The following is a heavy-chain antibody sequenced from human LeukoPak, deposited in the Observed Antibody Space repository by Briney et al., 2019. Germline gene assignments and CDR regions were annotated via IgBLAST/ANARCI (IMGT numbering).Heavy chain of an antibody. Sequence: GGSLRLSCAASGFTVNSNYMSWVRQAPGKGLDWVSVMYSGGLTYYADSGEGRFTISRDNSKNTLYLQMNTLRAEDTAVYYCARAHSSGWYVDAFDIWGQGTMVTVSS. V-gene: IGHV3-66*01. CDR3: ARAHSSGWYVDAFDI. J-gene: IGHJ3*02. D-gene: IGHD6-19*01. CDR1: GFTVNSNY. CDR2: MYSGGLT.